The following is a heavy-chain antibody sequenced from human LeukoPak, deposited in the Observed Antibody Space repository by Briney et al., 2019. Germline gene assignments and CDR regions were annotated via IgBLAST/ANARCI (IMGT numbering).Heavy chain of an antibody. V-gene: IGHV4-30-4*01. CDR2: IYYSGST. CDR1: GGSISSGDYY. Sequence: PSETLSPTCTVSGGSISSGDYYWSWIRQPPGKGLEWIGYIYYSGSTYYNPSLKSRVTISVDTSKNQFSLKLSSVTAADTAVYYCARDSVGVGIRRYYYGMDVWGQGTTVTVSS. CDR3: ARDSVGVGIRRYYYGMDV. J-gene: IGHJ6*02. D-gene: IGHD1-26*01.